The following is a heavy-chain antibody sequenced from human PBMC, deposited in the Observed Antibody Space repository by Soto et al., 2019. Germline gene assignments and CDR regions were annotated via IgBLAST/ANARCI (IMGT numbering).Heavy chain of an antibody. Sequence: QVQLVQSGAEVKKPGSSVKVSCKASGGTFSSYAISWVRQAPGQGLEWMGGNIPIFGTANYAQKFQGRVTITADESTSTAYMELSSLRSEDTAVYYCASPATVPDNGYYYFDYWGQGTLVTVSS. J-gene: IGHJ4*02. V-gene: IGHV1-69*01. CDR1: GGTFSSYA. CDR3: ASPATVPDNGYYYFDY. CDR2: NIPIFGTA. D-gene: IGHD4-17*01.